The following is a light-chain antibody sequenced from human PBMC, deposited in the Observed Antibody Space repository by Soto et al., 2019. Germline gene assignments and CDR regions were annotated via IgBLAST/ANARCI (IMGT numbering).Light chain of an antibody. Sequence: DIQMTQSPSSLSASVGDRVTITCQASQDISNYLNWYQQKPGKAPKLLIYDASNLETGVPSRFSGSGSGTDFTFTISSLQPEDIATYYCQQYDNLLRTFGQGIKLEIK. CDR2: DAS. V-gene: IGKV1-33*01. J-gene: IGKJ2*02. CDR1: QDISNY. CDR3: QQYDNLLRT.